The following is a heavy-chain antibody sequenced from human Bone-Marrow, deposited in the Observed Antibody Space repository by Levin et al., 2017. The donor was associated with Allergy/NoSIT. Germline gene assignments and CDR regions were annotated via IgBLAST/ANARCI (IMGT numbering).Heavy chain of an antibody. J-gene: IGHJ3*02. D-gene: IGHD6-19*01. CDR1: GFTFSSYA. Sequence: GGSLRLSCAASGFTFSSYAMSWVRQAPGKGLEWVSAISGSGCSTYYADSVKGRFTISRDNSKKTLNLQMNSLRDEDTDVYYGAKDRVQWLVLLGAFDSWGQGTMVTVSS. V-gene: IGHV3-23*01. CDR3: AKDRVQWLVLLGAFDS. CDR2: ISGSGCST.